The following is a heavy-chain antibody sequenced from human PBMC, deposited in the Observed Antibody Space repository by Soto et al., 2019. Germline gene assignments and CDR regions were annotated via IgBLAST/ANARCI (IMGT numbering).Heavy chain of an antibody. CDR1: GGSISSGDYY. CDR3: ASALRGDIALVPAAIFFDY. J-gene: IGHJ4*02. V-gene: IGHV4-30-4*01. D-gene: IGHD2-2*01. Sequence: QVQLQESGPGLVKPSQTLSLTCTVSGGSISSGDYYWSWIRQPPGKGLEWIGYIFYSGSTYYNPSLKSRVTISVDTSKNQFSLKLSSVTAADTAVYYCASALRGDIALVPAAIFFDYWGQGTLVTVSS. CDR2: IFYSGST.